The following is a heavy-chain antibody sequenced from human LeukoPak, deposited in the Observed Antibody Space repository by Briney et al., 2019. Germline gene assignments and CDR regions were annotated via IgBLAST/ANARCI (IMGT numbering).Heavy chain of an antibody. D-gene: IGHD3-10*01. V-gene: IGHV3-9*01. CDR1: GFTFDDYA. CDR2: VSWNSGNI. J-gene: IGHJ4*02. Sequence: GGSLRLSCAASGFTFDDYAMHWVRQAPGKGLEWVSGVSWNSGNIGYADSVKGRFTISRDNAKNSLYLQMNSLRAEDTALYYCAKDMEYYGSGSYCIEYRGQGTLVTVSS. CDR3: AKDMEYYGSGSYCIEY.